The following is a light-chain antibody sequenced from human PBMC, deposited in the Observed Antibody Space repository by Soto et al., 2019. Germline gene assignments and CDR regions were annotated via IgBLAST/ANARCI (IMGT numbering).Light chain of an antibody. CDR1: SSNIGAGYD. J-gene: IGLJ3*02. CDR3: QSYDSSLSGWV. V-gene: IGLV1-40*01. Sequence: QPVLTQPPSVSGAPGQRVTISCTGSSSNIGAGYDVHWYQQLPGTAPKLLIYGNSNRPSGVPDRFSGSKSGTSASLAITGLQAEYEADYYCQSYDSSLSGWVFCGGTKLTVL. CDR2: GNS.